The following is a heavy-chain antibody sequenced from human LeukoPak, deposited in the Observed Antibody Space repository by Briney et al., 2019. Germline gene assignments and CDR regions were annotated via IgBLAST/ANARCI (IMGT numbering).Heavy chain of an antibody. Sequence: PGGSLRLSCAASGFTFSDYYMSWIRQAPGKGLEWVSYISSTSSYINYADSVKGRFTISRDNAKNSLFLQMNSLRAEDTAVYYCARGTTGFPGNYFDYWGQGTLVTVSS. CDR1: GFTFSDYY. V-gene: IGHV3-11*05. D-gene: IGHD1-1*01. J-gene: IGHJ4*02. CDR3: ARGTTGFPGNYFDY. CDR2: ISSTSSYI.